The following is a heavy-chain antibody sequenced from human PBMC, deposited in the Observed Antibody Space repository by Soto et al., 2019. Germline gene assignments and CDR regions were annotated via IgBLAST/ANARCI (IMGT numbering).Heavy chain of an antibody. CDR2: INPNSGGT. Sequence: ASVKVSCKASGYIFTAYYMHWVRQAPGQGLEWMGWINPNSGGTNYAQKFQGWVTMTRDTSISTAYMELSRLRSDDTAVYYCAREPFAGYGGYYYYGMDVWGQGTTVTVSS. CDR3: AREPFAGYGGYYYYGMDV. D-gene: IGHD5-12*01. CDR1: GYIFTAYY. J-gene: IGHJ6*02. V-gene: IGHV1-2*04.